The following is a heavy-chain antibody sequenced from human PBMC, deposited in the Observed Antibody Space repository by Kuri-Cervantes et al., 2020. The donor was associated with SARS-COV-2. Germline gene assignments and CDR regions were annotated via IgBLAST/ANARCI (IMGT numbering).Heavy chain of an antibody. CDR1: GGTFSSYA. CDR3: ARGGWRAARPQEYYYYYMDV. D-gene: IGHD6-6*01. CDR2: IIPIFGTA. V-gene: IGHV1-69*13. J-gene: IGHJ6*03. Sequence: SVKVSCKASGGTFSSYAISWVRQAPGQGLEWMGGIIPIFGTANYAQKFQSRVTITADESTSTAYMELSSLRSEDTAVYYCARGGWRAARPQEYYYYYMDVWGKGTTVTVSS.